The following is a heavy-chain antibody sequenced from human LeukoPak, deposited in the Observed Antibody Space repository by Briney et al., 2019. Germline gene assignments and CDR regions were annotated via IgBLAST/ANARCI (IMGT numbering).Heavy chain of an antibody. V-gene: IGHV4-39*07. CDR1: GGSISSSSYY. CDR2: IYYSGST. D-gene: IGHD1-14*01. Sequence: PSETLSLTCTVSGGSISSSSYYWGWIRQPPGKGLEWIGSIYYSGSTYYNPSLKSRVTISVDTSKNQFSLKLSSVTAADTAVYYCARDYRLTRIQYWGQGTLVTVPS. CDR3: ARDYRLTRIQY. J-gene: IGHJ1*01.